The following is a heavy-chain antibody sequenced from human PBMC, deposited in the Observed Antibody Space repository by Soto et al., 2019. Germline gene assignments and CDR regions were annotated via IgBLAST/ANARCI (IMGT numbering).Heavy chain of an antibody. Sequence: SQTLSLTCAISGDSVSSNSAAWNWIRQSPSRGLEWLGRTYYRSKWYNDYAVSVKSRITINPDTSKNQFSLQLNSVTPEDTAVYYCARVAVAGPPYYYYGMGVWGQGTTVTVSS. D-gene: IGHD6-19*01. J-gene: IGHJ6*02. CDR2: TYYRSKWYN. V-gene: IGHV6-1*01. CDR3: ARVAVAGPPYYYYGMGV. CDR1: GDSVSSNSAA.